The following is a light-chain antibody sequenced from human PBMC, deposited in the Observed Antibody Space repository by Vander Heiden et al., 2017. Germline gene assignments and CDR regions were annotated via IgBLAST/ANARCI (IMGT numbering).Light chain of an antibody. CDR1: QSVHTNY. CDR2: GAS. V-gene: IGKV3-20*01. CDR3: QQYGSVPNT. J-gene: IGKJ2*01. Sequence: EIVLPQSPGTLSLSPGARVTLSCRASQSVHTNYLAWYQQKPGQAPRLFIYGASNRATDIPDRFSGSGSGTDFTLTISRLEPEDFAVYYCQQYGSVPNTFGQGTKLEIK.